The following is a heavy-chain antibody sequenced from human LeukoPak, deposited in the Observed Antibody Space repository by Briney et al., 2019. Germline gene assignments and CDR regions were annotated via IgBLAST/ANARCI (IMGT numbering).Heavy chain of an antibody. CDR2: IYSSGSGST. V-gene: IGHV4-59*01. CDR1: GGSIGSYY. J-gene: IGHJ4*02. CDR3: ARGYPRIDY. Sequence: SETLSLTCTVSGGSIGSYYWNWIRQPPGKGLEYIGYIYSSGSGSTNYNPSLKSRVTISEDTSKHQFSLKLNFVTAADTAVYYCARGYPRIDYWGQGTLVTVSS. D-gene: IGHD1-1*01.